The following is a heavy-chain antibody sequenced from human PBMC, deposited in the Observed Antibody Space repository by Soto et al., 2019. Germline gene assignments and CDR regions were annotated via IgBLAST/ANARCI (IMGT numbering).Heavy chain of an antibody. CDR1: GFTFSNAL. CDR3: TTVLPTPHREYYFDY. CDR2: IKSKTDGFTT. J-gene: IGHJ4*02. V-gene: IGHV3-15*01. Sequence: GGSLRLSCAASGFTFSNALMSWVRQAPGKGLEWVGRIKSKTDGFTTDYAAPVKGRFTISRDDSKNTLYLQMNSLKTEDTAVYYLTTVLPTPHREYYFDYWGQGTLVTVSS. D-gene: IGHD2-2*01.